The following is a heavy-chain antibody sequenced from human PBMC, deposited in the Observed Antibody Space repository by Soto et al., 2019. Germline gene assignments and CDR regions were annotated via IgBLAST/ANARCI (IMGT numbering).Heavy chain of an antibody. CDR2: IKSKTDGGTT. D-gene: IGHD3-22*01. J-gene: IGHJ4*02. CDR3: TTGLYYYDSSGYLPSTYYFDY. Sequence: GGSLRLSCAASGFTFSNAWMNWVRQAPGKGLKWVGRIKSKTDGGTTDYAAPVKGRFTISRDDSKNTLYLQMNSLKTEDTAVYYCTTGLYYYDSSGYLPSTYYFDYWGQGTLVTVSS. V-gene: IGHV3-15*07. CDR1: GFTFSNAW.